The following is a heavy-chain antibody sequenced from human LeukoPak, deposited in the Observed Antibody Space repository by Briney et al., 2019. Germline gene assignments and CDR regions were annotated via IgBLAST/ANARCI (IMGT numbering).Heavy chain of an antibody. CDR2: IYYSGST. V-gene: IGHV4-38-2*01. CDR1: GFTFSSYA. CDR3: ARRSDWFDP. Sequence: GSLRLSCAASGFTFSSYAMSWVRQPPGKGLEWIGSIYYSGSTYYNPSLKSRVTISVDTSKNQFSLRLNSVTAADTAVYYCARRSDWFDPWGQGTLVTVSS. J-gene: IGHJ5*02.